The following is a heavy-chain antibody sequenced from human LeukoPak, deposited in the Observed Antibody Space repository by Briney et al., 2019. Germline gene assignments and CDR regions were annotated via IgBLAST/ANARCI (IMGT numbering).Heavy chain of an antibody. CDR2: IYYSGST. CDR3: ARARYNWNYAGFDY. CDR1: GGSFSGYY. V-gene: IGHV4-31*11. D-gene: IGHD1-7*01. Sequence: SETLSLTCAVYGGSFSGYYWSWIRQHPGKGLEWIGYIYYSGSTYYNPSLKSRVTISVDTSKNQFSLKLSSVTAADTAVYYCARARYNWNYAGFDYWGQGTLVTVSS. J-gene: IGHJ4*02.